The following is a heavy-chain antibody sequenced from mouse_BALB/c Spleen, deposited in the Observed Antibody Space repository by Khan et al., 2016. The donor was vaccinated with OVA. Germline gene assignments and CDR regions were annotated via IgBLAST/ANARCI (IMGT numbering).Heavy chain of an antibody. V-gene: IGHV1-9*01. Sequence: QVQLQQSGAELMKPGASVKISCKATGYKFSGYWIEWIKQRPGHGLEWIGQILPGSGSINFNEEFKGKATFTADKSSSTAYMQLSSLTSEDSAVYYCVRGYYWGQGTTLTVSS. CDR2: ILPGSGSI. CDR1: GYKFSGYW. J-gene: IGHJ2*01. CDR3: VRGYY.